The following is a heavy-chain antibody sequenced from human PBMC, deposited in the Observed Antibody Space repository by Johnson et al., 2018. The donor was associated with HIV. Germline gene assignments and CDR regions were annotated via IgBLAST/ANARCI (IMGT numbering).Heavy chain of an antibody. D-gene: IGHD3-10*01. Sequence: VQLVESGGGVVRPGGSLRLSCAASGFTFSNSGMHWVRQATGKGLEWVSGIGTTGHTYYAGSVKGRFTISRESAKNSLYLQMNSLRVGDTDVYYCARSDKWFGESDAFDIWGQGTMVTVSS. CDR1: GFTFSNSG. CDR2: IGTTGHT. V-gene: IGHV3-13*01. J-gene: IGHJ3*02. CDR3: ARSDKWFGESDAFDI.